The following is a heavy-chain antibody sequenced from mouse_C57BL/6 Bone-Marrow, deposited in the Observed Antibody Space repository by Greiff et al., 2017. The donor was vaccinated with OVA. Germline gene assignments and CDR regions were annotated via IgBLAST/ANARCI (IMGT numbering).Heavy chain of an antibody. CDR3: ARGAYVYYAMDY. CDR1: GYTFTSYW. D-gene: IGHD6-5*01. V-gene: IGHV1-64*01. J-gene: IGHJ4*01. CDR2: IHPNSGST. Sequence: QVQLQQPGAELVKPGASVKLSCKASGYTFTSYWMHWVKQRPGQGLEWIGMIHPNSGSTNYNEKFKSKATLTVDKSSSTAYMQLSSLTSEDSAVYYCARGAYVYYAMDYWGQGTSVTVSS.